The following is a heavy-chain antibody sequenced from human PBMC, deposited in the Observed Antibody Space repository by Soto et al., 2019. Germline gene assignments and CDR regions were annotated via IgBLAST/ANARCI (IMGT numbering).Heavy chain of an antibody. Sequence: SVKVSCKASGGTFSSYAISWVLQAPGQGLEWMGGIIPIFGTANYAQKFQGRVTITADKSTSTAYMELSSLRSEDTAVYYCARDSTPHYYDFWSGPSYYVMDVWGQGTTVIVS. V-gene: IGHV1-69*06. J-gene: IGHJ6*02. D-gene: IGHD3-3*01. CDR2: IIPIFGTA. CDR3: ARDSTPHYYDFWSGPSYYVMDV. CDR1: GGTFSSYA.